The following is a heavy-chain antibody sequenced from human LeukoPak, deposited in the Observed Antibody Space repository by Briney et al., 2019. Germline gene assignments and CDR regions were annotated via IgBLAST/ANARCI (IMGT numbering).Heavy chain of an antibody. V-gene: IGHV4-34*01. CDR2: INHSGSP. D-gene: IGHD1-26*01. J-gene: IGHJ4*02. Sequence: SQTLSLTCAVYGGSFSGYYWSCIRHPPGKGLEWNGEINHSGSPNYNTSLKTRATISVDSPKKQFSLKLTAVTAAAPAWYYCARVSRWESAIDYWGQGTLVTVSS. CDR3: ARVSRWESAIDY. CDR1: GGSFSGYY.